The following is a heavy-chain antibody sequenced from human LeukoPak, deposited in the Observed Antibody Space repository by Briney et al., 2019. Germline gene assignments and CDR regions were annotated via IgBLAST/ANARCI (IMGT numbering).Heavy chain of an antibody. V-gene: IGHV1-46*01. Sequence: GASVKISCKASGYTFTSYYMHWVRQAPGQGLEWMGIINPSGGSTSYAQKFQGRVTMTRDTSTSTVYMELSNLTSEDPAVYYCARDLVRPYYWGQGTLVTVSS. CDR3: ARDLVRPYY. D-gene: IGHD2-21*01. CDR1: GYTFTSYY. CDR2: INPSGGST. J-gene: IGHJ4*02.